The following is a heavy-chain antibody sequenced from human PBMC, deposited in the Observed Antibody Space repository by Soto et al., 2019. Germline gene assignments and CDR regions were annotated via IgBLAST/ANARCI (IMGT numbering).Heavy chain of an antibody. J-gene: IGHJ4*02. CDR2: NNPGDGST. CDR3: ARSYVTSRPIDY. Sequence: QVHLVQSGAEVKKPGASVKVSCKASGYSLTSYYMHWVRQAPGQGLEWMGINNPGDGSTRYSQKFKGRVTMTSDTSSSTVYMEMSSLTSEDTGVYYCARSYVTSRPIDYWGQGTLVTVSS. CDR1: GYSLTSYY. V-gene: IGHV1-46*01. D-gene: IGHD3-10*02.